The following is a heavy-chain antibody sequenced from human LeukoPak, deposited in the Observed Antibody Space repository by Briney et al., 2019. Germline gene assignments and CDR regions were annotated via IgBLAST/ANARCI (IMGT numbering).Heavy chain of an antibody. V-gene: IGHV1-69*05. CDR1: GGTFSSYG. D-gene: IGHD3-22*01. Sequence: GASVKVSCKASGGTFSSYGISWVRQAPGQGLEWMGGIIPISGTANYAQKFQGRVTITTDESTSTAYMELSSLRSEDTAVYYCAREQSSGYYRVGAFDIWGQGTMVTVSS. CDR2: IIPISGTA. J-gene: IGHJ3*02. CDR3: AREQSSGYYRVGAFDI.